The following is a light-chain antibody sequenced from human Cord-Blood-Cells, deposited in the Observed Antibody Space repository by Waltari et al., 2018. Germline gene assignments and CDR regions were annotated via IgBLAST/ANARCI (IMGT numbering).Light chain of an antibody. J-gene: IGLJ2*01. Sequence: QSALTQPASVSGSPGQSITISCTGTSSDVGGSNYASWYQQTPGKAPKLMIYDVSHRPSGVSNRFAGSKSGNTASLTISGLQAGDEADYYCSSYTSSSNVVFGGGTKLTVL. CDR1: SSDVGGSNY. CDR2: DVS. CDR3: SSYTSSSNVV. V-gene: IGLV2-14*01.